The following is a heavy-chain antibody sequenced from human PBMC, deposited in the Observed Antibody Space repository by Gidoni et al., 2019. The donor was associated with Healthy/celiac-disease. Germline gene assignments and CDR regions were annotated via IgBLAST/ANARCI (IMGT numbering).Heavy chain of an antibody. CDR1: GASFSGYY. J-gene: IGHJ4*02. CDR3: AREAAPYFGVVIN. V-gene: IGHV4-34*01. D-gene: IGHD3-3*01. Sequence: QVQLQPWGAGLLKPSETLSLTCAVYGASFSGYYWSWILQPPGQGMEWIREINHSGSTNYNPSLKSRVTISAETAKNKFSLKLSSVTAADTAVYYCAREAAPYFGVVINWGQGTLVTVSS. CDR2: INHSGST.